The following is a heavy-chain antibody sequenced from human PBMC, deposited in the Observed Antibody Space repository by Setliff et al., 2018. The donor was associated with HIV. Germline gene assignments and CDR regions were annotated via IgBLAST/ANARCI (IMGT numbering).Heavy chain of an antibody. CDR2: ISSYNGDP. CDR1: GYTLATHG. J-gene: IGHJ4*02. V-gene: IGHV1-18*01. Sequence: ASVKVSCKASGYTLATHGIRWVRQAPGQGLEWMGWISSYNGDPTYAQKFQGRLTMTTDTSTSTVDMELRSLRSDDTAVYYCARTLYSSFSSFDYWGQGTLVTVSS. CDR3: ARTLYSSFSSFDY. D-gene: IGHD6-19*01.